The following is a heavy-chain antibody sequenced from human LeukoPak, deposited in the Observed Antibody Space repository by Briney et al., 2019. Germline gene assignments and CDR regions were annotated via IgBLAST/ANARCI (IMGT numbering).Heavy chain of an antibody. CDR2: IIPILGIA. J-gene: IGHJ2*01. D-gene: IGHD1-1*01. CDR1: GGTFSSYA. CDR3: ARVKVDPGVDL. V-gene: IGHV1-69*04. Sequence: AASVKVSCKASGGTFSSYAISWVRQAPGQGLEWMGRIIPILGIANYAQKFQGRVTITADKSTSTAYMELSSLRSEDTAVYYCARVKVDPGVDLWGRGTLVTVSS.